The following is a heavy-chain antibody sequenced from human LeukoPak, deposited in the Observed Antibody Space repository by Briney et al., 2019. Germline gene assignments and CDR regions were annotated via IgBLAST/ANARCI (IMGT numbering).Heavy chain of an antibody. J-gene: IGHJ1*01. CDR1: GFTFSTYW. D-gene: IGHD4-17*01. CDR3: ARVAYGDHQYFHH. V-gene: IGHV3-7*03. Sequence: GGSLRLSCAGSGFTFSTYWLSWVRQAPGKGLEWVANIKEDGSEKYYVDSVKGRFTISRDNAKNSLYLQMSSLRAEDTAVYYCARVAYGDHQYFHHWGQGTLVTVSS. CDR2: IKEDGSEK.